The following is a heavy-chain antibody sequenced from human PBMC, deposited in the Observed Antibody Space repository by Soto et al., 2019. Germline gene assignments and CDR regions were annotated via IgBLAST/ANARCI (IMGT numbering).Heavy chain of an antibody. Sequence: EVQLLESGGGLVQPGGSLRLSCAASGFTFSSYAMSWVRQAPGKGLEWVSAISGSGGSTYYADSVKGRFTLSRDNSKNTLYLQMNSVRAEDRAVYYCAKEVTAAGTTGAYWGQGTLVTFSS. V-gene: IGHV3-23*01. CDR1: GFTFSSYA. CDR3: AKEVTAAGTTGAY. CDR2: ISGSGGST. J-gene: IGHJ4*02. D-gene: IGHD6-13*01.